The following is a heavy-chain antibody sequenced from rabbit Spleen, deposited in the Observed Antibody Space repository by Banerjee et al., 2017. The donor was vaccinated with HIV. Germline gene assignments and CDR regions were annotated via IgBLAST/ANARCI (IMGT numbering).Heavy chain of an antibody. Sequence: QLTETGGGLVQPGGSLTLSCKASGIDFTNYYITWVRQAPGKGLEWIGIIYPAKDTTDYASWVNGRFTISSDNAQSTVDLKMTSLTAADTATYFCAREAGGPSTLWGQGTLVTVS. V-gene: IGHV1S7*01. D-gene: IGHD4-1*01. CDR3: AREAGGPSTL. J-gene: IGHJ4*01. CDR1: GIDFTNYY. CDR2: IYPAKDTT.